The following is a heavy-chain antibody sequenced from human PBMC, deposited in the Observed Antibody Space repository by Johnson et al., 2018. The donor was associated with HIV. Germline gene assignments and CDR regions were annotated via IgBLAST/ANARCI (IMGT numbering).Heavy chain of an antibody. J-gene: IGHJ3*02. Sequence: QMLLVESGGGVVQPGRSLRLSCSASGFSFNDYAMHWVRQAPGKGLEWVAVISFDGGAIYYADSVEGRFTISRDNSRDTLSLQMNTLRAEDTAVYYCAREAGAFDIWGQGTTVTVSP. CDR2: ISFDGGAI. V-gene: IGHV3-30-3*01. CDR3: AREAGAFDI. CDR1: GFSFNDYA.